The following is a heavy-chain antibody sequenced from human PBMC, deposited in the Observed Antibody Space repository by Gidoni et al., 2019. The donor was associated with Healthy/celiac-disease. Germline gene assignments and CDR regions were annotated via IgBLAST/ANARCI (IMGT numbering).Heavy chain of an antibody. Sequence: QVQLVESGGGVVQPWRSLRLSCAASGFTFSSYGMHWVRQAPGKGLEWVAVIWYDGSNKYYADSVKGRFTISRDNSKNTLYLQMNSLRAEDTAVYYCARDSFGGSGYYFDYWGQGTLVTVSS. D-gene: IGHD3-10*01. V-gene: IGHV3-33*01. CDR2: IWYDGSNK. J-gene: IGHJ4*02. CDR3: ARDSFGGSGYYFDY. CDR1: GFTFSSYG.